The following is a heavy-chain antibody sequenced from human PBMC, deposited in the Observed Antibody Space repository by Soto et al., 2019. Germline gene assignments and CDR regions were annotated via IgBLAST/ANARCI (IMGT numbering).Heavy chain of an antibody. CDR2: IGVYNGKT. V-gene: IGHV1-18*04. CDR3: SRARYCTSPSCYNNYYSGMDI. Sequence: QEQLVQSGGEVKKPGASVRVSCKASGYTFTKYGITWVRQAPGQGLEWMGWIGVYNGKTNYARKLQGRVIMTAGTSASTALMELRGLRSDDTAVYYGSRARYCTSPSCYNNYYSGMDIWGQGTTVSVSS. D-gene: IGHD2-2*02. J-gene: IGHJ6*02. CDR1: GYTFTKYG.